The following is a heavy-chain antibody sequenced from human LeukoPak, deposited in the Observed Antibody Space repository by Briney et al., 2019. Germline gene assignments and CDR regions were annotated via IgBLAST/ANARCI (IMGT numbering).Heavy chain of an antibody. D-gene: IGHD2-21*02. V-gene: IGHV4-30-2*01. Sequence: SETLSLTCAVSGGSISSGGYSWSWIRQPPGKGLEWIGYIYHSGSTYYNPSLKSRGTMSVDRSKNQFSLKLNSMTAADTAVYYRAREASYCGGDCFYPFDIWGQGTMVTVSS. CDR3: AREASYCGGDCFYPFDI. J-gene: IGHJ3*02. CDR1: GGSISSGGYS. CDR2: IYHSGST.